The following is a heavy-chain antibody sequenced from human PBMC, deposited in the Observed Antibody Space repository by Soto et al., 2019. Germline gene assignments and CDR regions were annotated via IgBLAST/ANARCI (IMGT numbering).Heavy chain of an antibody. V-gene: IGHV1-18*04. CDR1: GDSFTSYV. D-gene: IGHD4-17*01. Sequence: ASVKVCCKASGDSFTSYVISLVRQAPGQGLEWMGWISAYNGNTNYAQKLQGRVTMTTDTSTSTAYMELRSLRSDDTAVYYCARDDYGDYIPYYYYGMDVWSQGTTVTVPS. CDR2: ISAYNGNT. CDR3: ARDDYGDYIPYYYYGMDV. J-gene: IGHJ6*02.